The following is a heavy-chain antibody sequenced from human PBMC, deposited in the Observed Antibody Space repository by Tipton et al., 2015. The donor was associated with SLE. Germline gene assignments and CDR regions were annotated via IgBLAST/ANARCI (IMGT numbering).Heavy chain of an antibody. CDR1: GYSFASYW. CDR3: ARPPKGSRWGIFLDS. J-gene: IGHJ4*02. CDR2: IYPADSDT. V-gene: IGHV5-51*03. Sequence: QLVQSGAEVKKPGESLRISCKASGYSFASYWIGWVRQMPGKGMEWVGIIYPADSDTRYSPSFQGQVTISVDKSSSTAYLQWSSLKASDSAMYYCARPPKGSRWGIFLDSWGQGTLVTVSS. D-gene: IGHD2-15*01.